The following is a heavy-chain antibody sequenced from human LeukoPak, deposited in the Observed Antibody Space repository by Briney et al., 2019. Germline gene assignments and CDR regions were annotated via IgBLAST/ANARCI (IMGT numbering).Heavy chain of an antibody. J-gene: IGHJ5*02. Sequence: PGGSLRLSCAASGFTFSSYSMNWVRQPPGKGLEWIGSIYYSGSTYYNPSLKSRVTISVDTSKNQFSLKLNSVTAADTAVYYCARYYDVNWFDPWGQGTLVTVSS. CDR1: GFTFSSYSMN. CDR3: ARYYDVNWFDP. CDR2: IYYSGST. D-gene: IGHD3-3*01. V-gene: IGHV4-39*01.